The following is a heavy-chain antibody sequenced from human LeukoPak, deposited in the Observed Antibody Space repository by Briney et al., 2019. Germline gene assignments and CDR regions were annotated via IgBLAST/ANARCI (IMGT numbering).Heavy chain of an antibody. D-gene: IGHD6-13*01. CDR3: ARVDSSSRS. CDR2: INHSGST. J-gene: IGHJ4*02. Sequence: PSGTLSLTCAVYGGSFSGYYWSWIRQPPGKGLEWIGEINHSGSTNYNPSLKSRVTISVDTSKNQFSLKLSSVTAADTAVYYCARVDSSSRSWGQGTLVTVSS. V-gene: IGHV4-34*01. CDR1: GGSFSGYY.